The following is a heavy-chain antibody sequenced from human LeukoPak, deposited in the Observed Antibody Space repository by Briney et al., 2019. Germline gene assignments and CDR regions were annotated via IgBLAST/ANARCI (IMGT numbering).Heavy chain of an antibody. V-gene: IGHV4-34*01. CDR3: ARGRKKRGYSSSWYASAHRPEGWFDP. CDR1: GFTFSSYW. CDR2: INHSGST. D-gene: IGHD6-13*01. J-gene: IGHJ5*02. Sequence: GSLRLSCAASGFTFSSYWMSWVRQTPEKGLEWIGEINHSGSTNYNPSLKSRVTISVDTSKNQFSLKLSSVTAADTAVYYCARGRKKRGYSSSWYASAHRPEGWFDPWGQGTLVTVSS.